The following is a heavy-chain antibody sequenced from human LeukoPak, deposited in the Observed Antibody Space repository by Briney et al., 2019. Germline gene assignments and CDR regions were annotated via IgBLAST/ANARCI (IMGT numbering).Heavy chain of an antibody. Sequence: GGSLRPSCATSGFTFNTNAMSWVRQAPGKGLEWVSTIGNTETFYADSVTGRFTISRDNSKNTVYLHMNSLRVEDTAVYYCAKDWIQFNRVFDCFDSWGQGTLVTVSS. CDR1: GFTFNTNA. CDR3: AKDWIQFNRVFDCFDS. J-gene: IGHJ4*02. V-gene: IGHV3-23*01. CDR2: IGNTET. D-gene: IGHD2-21*01.